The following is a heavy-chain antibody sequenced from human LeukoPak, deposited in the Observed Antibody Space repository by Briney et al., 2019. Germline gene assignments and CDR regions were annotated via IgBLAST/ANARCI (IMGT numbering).Heavy chain of an antibody. V-gene: IGHV3-23*01. J-gene: IGHJ4*02. CDR1: GFTFSSSA. CDR2: ISDSGDST. CDR3: AKASGSYSLNHFDY. D-gene: IGHD1-26*01. Sequence: GGSLRLSCAASGFTFSSSAMSWVRQAPGKGLEWVSSISDSGDSTYYADSVKGRFTISRDDSKSTLYLQMNSLRAEDTAVYYCAKASGSYSLNHFDYWGQGTLVTVSS.